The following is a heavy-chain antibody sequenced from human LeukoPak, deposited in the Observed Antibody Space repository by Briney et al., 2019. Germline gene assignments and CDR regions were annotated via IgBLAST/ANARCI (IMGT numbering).Heavy chain of an antibody. D-gene: IGHD3-3*01. CDR2: IYSGGST. CDR3: ARADRGYDFWSGYYLLDY. J-gene: IGHJ4*02. CDR1: GFTISSNY. V-gene: IGHV3-53*01. Sequence: GGCLRLSRAGSGFTISSNYMSWVGQAPGKGMEWVPVIYSGGSTSYADSVKGRFTISRDNSKNTLYLQMNSLRAEDTAVYYCARADRGYDFWSGYYLLDYWGQGTLVTVSS.